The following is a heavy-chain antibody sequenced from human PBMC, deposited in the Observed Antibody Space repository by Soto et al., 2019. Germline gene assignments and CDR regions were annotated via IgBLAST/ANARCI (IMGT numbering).Heavy chain of an antibody. J-gene: IGHJ4*02. V-gene: IGHV3-9*01. D-gene: IGHD6-13*01. CDR3: AKDEGAAAATGLDY. Sequence: EVQLVESGGGLVQPGRSLRLSCAASGFTFDDYAMHWVRQAPGKGLEWVSGIGWNSGSIGFADSVKGRFTISRDNAKNSLYLQMNSLRPEDTALYYCAKDEGAAAATGLDYWGQGTLVTVAS. CDR1: GFTFDDYA. CDR2: IGWNSGSI.